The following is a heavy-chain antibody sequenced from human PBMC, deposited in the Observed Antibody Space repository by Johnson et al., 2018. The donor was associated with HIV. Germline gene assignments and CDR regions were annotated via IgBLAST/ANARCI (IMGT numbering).Heavy chain of an antibody. D-gene: IGHD6-19*01. Sequence: QVQLVASGGGVVQPGGSLRLSCAASGFTFSSYGMHWVRQAPGKGLEWVSVIYDGDTTYYTDSVKGRFTISRDDSKNTLYLQMNSLRPDDSAVYYCARDRWLGDAFDIWGQGTMVTVSS. CDR3: ARDRWLGDAFDI. J-gene: IGHJ3*02. V-gene: IGHV3-NL1*01. CDR2: IYDGDTT. CDR1: GFTFSSYG.